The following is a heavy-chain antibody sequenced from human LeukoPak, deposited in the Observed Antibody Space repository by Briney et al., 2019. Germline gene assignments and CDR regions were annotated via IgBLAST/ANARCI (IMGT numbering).Heavy chain of an antibody. CDR1: GYTFTGYY. V-gene: IGHV1-18*04. J-gene: IGHJ6*03. CDR2: ISAYNGNT. Sequence: HGASVKVSCKASGYTFTGYYMHWVRQAPGQGLEWMGWISAYNGNTNYAQKLQGRVTMTTDTSTSTAYMELRSLRSDDTAVYYCARAGDIVVVVAADYYYMDVWGKGTTVTISS. D-gene: IGHD2-15*01. CDR3: ARAGDIVVVVAADYYYMDV.